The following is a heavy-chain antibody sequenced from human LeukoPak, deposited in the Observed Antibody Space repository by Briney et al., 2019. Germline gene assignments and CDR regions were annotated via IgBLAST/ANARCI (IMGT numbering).Heavy chain of an antibody. CDR1: GGSIRSSYYY. Sequence: SETLSLTCTVSGGSIRSSYYYWGWIRQPPGKGLEWIGSIYDSGSTYYNPSLKSRVTISVDTSKNQFSLKLNSVTAADTAVYYCARESGSYYAVDYWGQGTLVTVSS. D-gene: IGHD1-26*01. V-gene: IGHV4-39*02. J-gene: IGHJ4*02. CDR3: ARESGSYYAVDY. CDR2: IYDSGST.